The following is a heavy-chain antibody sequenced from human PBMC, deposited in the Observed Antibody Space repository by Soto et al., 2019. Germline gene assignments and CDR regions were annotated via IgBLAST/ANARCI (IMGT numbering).Heavy chain of an antibody. J-gene: IGHJ3*02. CDR1: GGTFSSYT. D-gene: IGHD2-2*02. Sequence: VQLVQSGAEVKKPGSSVKVSCKASGGTFSSYTISWVRQAPGQGLEWMGRIIPILGIANYAQKFQGRVTITADKATSTAYMELSSLRSEDTAVYYCARGLFEASGYTRDDAFDIWGQGTMVTVSS. CDR3: ARGLFEASGYTRDDAFDI. CDR2: IIPILGIA. V-gene: IGHV1-69*02.